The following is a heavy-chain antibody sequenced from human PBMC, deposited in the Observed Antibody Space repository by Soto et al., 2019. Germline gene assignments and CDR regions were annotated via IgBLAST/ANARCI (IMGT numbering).Heavy chain of an antibody. Sequence: GGSLRLSCAASGFTVSSNYMSWVRQAPGKGLEWVSVIYSGGSTYYADSVKGRFTSSRDNSKNTLYLQMNSLRAEDTAVYYCARTGIAVTGTIFDYWGQGTLVTVSS. CDR1: GFTVSSNY. V-gene: IGHV3-53*01. CDR3: ARTGIAVTGTIFDY. CDR2: IYSGGST. D-gene: IGHD6-19*01. J-gene: IGHJ4*02.